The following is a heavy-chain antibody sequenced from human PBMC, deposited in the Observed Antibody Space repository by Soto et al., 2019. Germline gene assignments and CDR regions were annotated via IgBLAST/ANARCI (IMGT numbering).Heavy chain of an antibody. J-gene: IGHJ4*02. Sequence: SETLSLTCTVSGGSISSYYWSWIRQPPGKGLEWIGYIYYSGSTNYNPSLKSRVTISVDTSKNQFSLKLSSVTAADTAVYYCARADYGDYFDYWGQGTLVTVSS. D-gene: IGHD4-17*01. CDR1: GGSISSYY. V-gene: IGHV4-59*01. CDR2: IYYSGST. CDR3: ARADYGDYFDY.